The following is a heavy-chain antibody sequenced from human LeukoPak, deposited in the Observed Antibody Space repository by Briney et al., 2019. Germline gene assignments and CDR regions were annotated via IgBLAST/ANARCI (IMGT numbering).Heavy chain of an antibody. Sequence: GGSLRLSCTASGFTFNDYEMSWVRQAPGKGLEWVANMKQDGSEIYYVDSVKGRFTISRDNTKNLLFLEMNNLRGDDTAIYYCVRESRPGGAMGLYHNLDYWGQGTLVAVSS. CDR3: VRESRPGGAMGLYHNLDY. CDR2: MKQDGSEI. CDR1: GFTFNDYE. V-gene: IGHV3-7*01. D-gene: IGHD1-1*01. J-gene: IGHJ4*02.